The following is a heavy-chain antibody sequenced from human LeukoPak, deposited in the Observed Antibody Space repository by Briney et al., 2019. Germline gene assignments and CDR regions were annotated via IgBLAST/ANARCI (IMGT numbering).Heavy chain of an antibody. D-gene: IGHD3-10*01. CDR2: ISDSGGRT. Sequence: GGSLRLSCAASGFSFSDSYMSWIRQAPGKGLEWVSSISDSGGRTYYTDSVKGRFTISRDNSKNTLYVQMNSLRAEDTAVYYCAKLTSDSGSCPLDSWGQGTLVTVSS. CDR3: AKLTSDSGSCPLDS. CDR1: GFSFSDSY. V-gene: IGHV3-23*01. J-gene: IGHJ4*02.